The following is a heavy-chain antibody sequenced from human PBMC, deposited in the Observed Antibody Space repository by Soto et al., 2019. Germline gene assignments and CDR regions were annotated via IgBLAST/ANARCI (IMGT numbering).Heavy chain of an antibody. V-gene: IGHV3-23*01. J-gene: IGHJ6*02. CDR3: AKDEQQLVREGGYYYYGMDV. CDR2: ISGSGGST. CDR1: GFTFSSYA. D-gene: IGHD6-13*01. Sequence: EVQLLESGGGLVQPGGSLRLSCAASGFTFSSYAMSWVRQAPGKGLEWVSAISGSGGSTYYADSVKGRFTISRDNSKNTLYLQMNSLRGEDTDVYYCAKDEQQLVREGGYYYYGMDVWGQGTTVTVSS.